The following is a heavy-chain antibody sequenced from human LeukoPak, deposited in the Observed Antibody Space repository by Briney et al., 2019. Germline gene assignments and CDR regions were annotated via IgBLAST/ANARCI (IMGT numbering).Heavy chain of an antibody. J-gene: IGHJ3*02. CDR1: GFTFSSYA. D-gene: IGHD3-22*01. CDR3: ATYYYDGSGYFDAFDI. Sequence: GGSLRLSCAASGFTFSSYAMSWVRQAPGKGLEWVSAISGSGGSTYYADSVKGRFTISRDNSKNTLYLQMNSLRAEDTAVYYCATYYYDGSGYFDAFDIWGQGTMVTVSS. CDR2: ISGSGGST. V-gene: IGHV3-23*01.